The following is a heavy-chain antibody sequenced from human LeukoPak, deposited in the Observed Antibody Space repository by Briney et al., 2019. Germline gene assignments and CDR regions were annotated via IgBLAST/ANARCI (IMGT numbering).Heavy chain of an antibody. J-gene: IGHJ4*02. CDR2: INTNTGNP. V-gene: IGHV7-4-1*02. CDR1: GYTFTGYY. Sequence: ASVKVSCKASGYTFTGYYMHWVRQAPGQGLEWMGWINTNTGNPTYAQGFTGRFVFSLDTSVSTAYLQISSLKAEDTAVYYCARVFTYYDSSGYYSGGHFDYWGQGTLVTVSS. CDR3: ARVFTYYDSSGYYSGGHFDY. D-gene: IGHD3-22*01.